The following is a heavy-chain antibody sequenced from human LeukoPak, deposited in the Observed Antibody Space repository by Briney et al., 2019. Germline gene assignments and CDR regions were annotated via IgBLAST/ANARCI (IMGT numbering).Heavy chain of an antibody. J-gene: IGHJ5*02. CDR1: GGSVSSDY. CDR3: ATRGS. D-gene: IGHD3-10*01. V-gene: IGHV4-59*08. Sequence: SETLSLTCTVSGGSVSSDYWQWIRQPPGKGLEWIGYIYNSGSNNYNPSLKSRVTISVDTSKNQFSLKLTSVTAADTAVYYCATRGSWGQGTLVTVSS. CDR2: IYNSGSN.